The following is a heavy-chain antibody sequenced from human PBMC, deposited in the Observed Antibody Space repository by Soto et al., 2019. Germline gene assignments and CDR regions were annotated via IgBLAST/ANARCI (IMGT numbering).Heavy chain of an antibody. V-gene: IGHV3-74*01. J-gene: IGHJ4*02. CDR3: ARGGLQGSGNHYNDN. Sequence: EVQLVESGGGLVEPGGSLRLSCAASGFTFNSYWMHWVRQAPGKGLVWVSRINPDGRSTNYADSVKGRFTISRDNAKNTLYLQMNSLSAEDTAAYHCARGGLQGSGNHYNDNWGQGTLVTVSS. CDR2: INPDGRST. CDR1: GFTFNSYW. D-gene: IGHD3-10*01.